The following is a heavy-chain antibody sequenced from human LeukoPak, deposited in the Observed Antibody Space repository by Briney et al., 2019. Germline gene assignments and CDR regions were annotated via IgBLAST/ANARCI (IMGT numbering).Heavy chain of an antibody. D-gene: IGHD6-19*01. CDR1: GGSFSNSY. Sequence: SETLSLTCGVYGGSFSNSYWSWIRQPPGKGLEWIGQIRNRGDTNYNPSLRSRVTISEDTSKNQFFLSLNSVTAADTAVYYCSGHEYYTSGWYIYWGQGTLVTVSS. CDR2: IRNRGDT. V-gene: IGHV4-34*03. J-gene: IGHJ4*02. CDR3: SGHEYYTSGWYIY.